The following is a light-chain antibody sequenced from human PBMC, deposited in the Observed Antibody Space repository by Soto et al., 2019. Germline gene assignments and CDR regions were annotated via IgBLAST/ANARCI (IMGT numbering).Light chain of an antibody. CDR1: QSISSW. J-gene: IGKJ1*01. Sequence: DRFTITFRASQSISSWLAWYQQKPGKAPKLLIYDASSLESGVPSRFSGSGSGTEFTLTIRSLQPDDFATYYCQQYNSYWTVGQGTKVEIK. V-gene: IGKV1-5*01. CDR3: QQYNSYWT. CDR2: DAS.